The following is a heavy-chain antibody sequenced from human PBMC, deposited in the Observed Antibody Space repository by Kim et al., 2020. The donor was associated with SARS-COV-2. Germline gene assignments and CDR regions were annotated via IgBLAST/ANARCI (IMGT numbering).Heavy chain of an antibody. D-gene: IGHD3-3*01. CDR2: IYYSGST. J-gene: IGHJ4*02. CDR1: GGSISSYY. CDR3: ARTYYDFWSGYYMDY. V-gene: IGHV4-59*13. Sequence: SETLSLTCTVSGGSISSYYWSWIRQPPGKGLEWIGYIYYSGSTNYNPSLKSRVTISVDTSKNQFSLKLSSVTAADTAVYYCARTYYDFWSGYYMDYWGQGTLVNVSS.